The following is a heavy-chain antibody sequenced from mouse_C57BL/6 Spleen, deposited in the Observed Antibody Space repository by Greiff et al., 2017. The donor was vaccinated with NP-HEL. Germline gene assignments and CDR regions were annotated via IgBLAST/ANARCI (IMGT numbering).Heavy chain of an antibody. CDR3: ARSRITTVVADY. CDR1: GYAFTNYL. Sequence: VQLQQSGAELVRPGTSVKVSCKASGYAFTNYLIEWVKQRPGQGLEWIGVINPGSGGTNYNEKFKGKATLTADKSSITAYMQLSSLTSEDSAVYFCARSRITTVVADYWGQGTTLTVSS. D-gene: IGHD1-1*01. V-gene: IGHV1-54*01. CDR2: INPGSGGT. J-gene: IGHJ2*01.